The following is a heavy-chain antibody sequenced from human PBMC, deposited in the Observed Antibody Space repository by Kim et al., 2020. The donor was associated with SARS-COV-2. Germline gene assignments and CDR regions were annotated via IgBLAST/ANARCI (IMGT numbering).Heavy chain of an antibody. CDR2: IWYDGSNK. J-gene: IGHJ6*02. V-gene: IGHV3-33*01. Sequence: GGSLRLSCAASGFTFSSYGMHWVRQAPGKGLEWVAVIWYDGSNKYYADSVKGRFTISRDNSKNTLYLQMNSLRAEDTAVYYCARDQFSGRNRYYYYYYGMDVWGQGTTVTVSS. D-gene: IGHD3-10*01. CDR3: ARDQFSGRNRYYYYYYGMDV. CDR1: GFTFSSYG.